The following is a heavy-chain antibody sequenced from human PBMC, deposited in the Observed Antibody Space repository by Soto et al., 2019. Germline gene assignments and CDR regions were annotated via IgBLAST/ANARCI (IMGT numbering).Heavy chain of an antibody. V-gene: IGHV1-8*01. CDR2: MNHDSGNT. CDR3: ARSVCGSNVNFDY. J-gene: IGHJ4*02. Sequence: QVQLVQSGAEVRTPGASVKVSCKASGYTFTSSDINWVRQATGQGPEWMGWMNHDSGNTGYVQKFQGRVTMTRNTAISTAYMELSSLRSEDTAVYYCARSVCGSNVNFDYWGQGPLFTVS. D-gene: IGHD3-10*01. CDR1: GYTFTSSD.